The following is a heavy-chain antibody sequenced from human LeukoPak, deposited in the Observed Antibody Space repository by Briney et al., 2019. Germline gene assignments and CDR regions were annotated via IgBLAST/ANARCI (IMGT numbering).Heavy chain of an antibody. CDR2: INAGNGNK. J-gene: IGHJ4*02. CDR3: ARDAGGNIVVVVAAYFDY. CDR1: GYTFTSYA. Sequence: GASVKVSCKASGYTFTSYAMHWVRQAPGQRLEWMGWINAGNGNKKYSQKFQGRVTITRHTSASTAYMELSSLRSEDTAVYYCARDAGGNIVVVVAAYFDYWGQGTLVTVSS. V-gene: IGHV1-3*01. D-gene: IGHD2-15*01.